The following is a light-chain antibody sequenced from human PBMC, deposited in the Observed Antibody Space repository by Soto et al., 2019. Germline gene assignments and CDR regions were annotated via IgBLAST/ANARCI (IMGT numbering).Light chain of an antibody. V-gene: IGKV1-13*02. CDR1: QGISTA. CDR2: DAS. Sequence: ASQLTKSPSSLSASVGDRVTITCRASQGISTALAWYQQKPGKAPKLLIYDASSLESGVPSRYSGSGSGADFTLTIRSLQREDCANYFSHQFYSYPPTLGGGTKVELK. J-gene: IGKJ4*02. CDR3: HQFYSYPPT.